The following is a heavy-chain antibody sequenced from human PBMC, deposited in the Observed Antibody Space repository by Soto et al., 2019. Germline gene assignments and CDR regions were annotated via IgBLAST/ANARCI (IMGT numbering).Heavy chain of an antibody. Sequence: PGGSLRLSCAASGFTFSSYAMSWVRQAPGKGLEWVSSISSSSSYIYYADSVKGRFTISRDNAKNSLYLQMNSLRAEDTAVYYCARVDSTAPDYWGQGTLVTVSS. CDR2: ISSSSSYI. D-gene: IGHD5-18*01. CDR1: GFTFSSYA. CDR3: ARVDSTAPDY. J-gene: IGHJ4*02. V-gene: IGHV3-21*01.